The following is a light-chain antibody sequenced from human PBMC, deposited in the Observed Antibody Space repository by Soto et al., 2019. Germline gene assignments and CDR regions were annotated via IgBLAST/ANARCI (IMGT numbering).Light chain of an antibody. Sequence: EIVLTQFPATLSLSPGERASLSCRASQSVSSYLAWYQQKRGQAPRLLIYDSSNRATGIPARFSGSGSGTDFSLTISSLQSEDFAIYYCQQYNNWPAITFGQGTRLEIK. CDR1: QSVSSY. CDR3: QQYNNWPAIT. J-gene: IGKJ5*01. V-gene: IGKV3-11*01. CDR2: DSS.